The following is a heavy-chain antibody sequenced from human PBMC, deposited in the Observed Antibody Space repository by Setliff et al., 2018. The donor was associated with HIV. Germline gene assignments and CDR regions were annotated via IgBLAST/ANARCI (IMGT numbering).Heavy chain of an antibody. J-gene: IGHJ3*01. D-gene: IGHD2-15*01. CDR1: GYTFTVYY. Sequence: ASVKVSCKTSGYTFTVYYIYWVRQAPGHGLELMGRIHPNTGSTNYLQEFQGRVTITRDTSMSTVYMALTGLTSDDTAVYYCAKQGYIDSLYAFDVWGQGTMVTVSS. V-gene: IGHV1-2*06. CDR2: IHPNTGST. CDR3: AKQGYIDSLYAFDV.